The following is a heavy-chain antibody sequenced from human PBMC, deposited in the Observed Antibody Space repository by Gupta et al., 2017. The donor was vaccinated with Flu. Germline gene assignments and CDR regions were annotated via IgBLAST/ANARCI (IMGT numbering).Heavy chain of an antibody. CDR3: ASEAGTLGSDAFDI. J-gene: IGHJ3*02. CDR1: GGSISSSSYY. V-gene: IGHV4-39*01. CDR2: IYYSGRT. D-gene: IGHD1-14*01. Sequence: QLQLQESGPGLVKPSETLSLTCTVSGGSISSSSYYWGWIRQPPGKGLGWIGSIYYSGRTYYNPSLKSRVTISVDTSKNQFSLKLRSVTAADTAVYYCASEAGTLGSDAFDIWGQGTMVTVSS.